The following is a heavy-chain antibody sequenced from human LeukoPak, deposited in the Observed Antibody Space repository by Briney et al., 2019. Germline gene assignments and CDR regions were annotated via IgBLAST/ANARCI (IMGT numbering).Heavy chain of an antibody. CDR2: IGGSGGST. J-gene: IGHJ4*02. V-gene: IGHV3-23*01. CDR1: GFTFSSYD. Sequence: GGSLRLSCAASGFTFSSYDMNWVRQAPGKGLEWVSGIGGSGGSTYYADSVKGRFTISRDNSKSTLYLQMTSLRAEDTAVYYYAKDFHGAAFDYWGQGTLVTVSS. CDR3: AKDFHGAAFDY. D-gene: IGHD4-17*01.